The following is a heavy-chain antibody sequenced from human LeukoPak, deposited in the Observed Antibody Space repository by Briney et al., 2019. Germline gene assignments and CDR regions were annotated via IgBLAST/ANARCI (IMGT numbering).Heavy chain of an antibody. CDR3: AKDHYGGNSAPSY. V-gene: IGHV3-74*01. D-gene: IGHD4-23*01. Sequence: GGSLRLSCAASGFTFSTYWIHWVRQAPGKGLVWVSRISGDGSDTRDADSVKGRFTISRDNAKNTVFLQMNSLRAEDTAVYYCAKDHYGGNSAPSYWGQGTLVTVSS. CDR1: GFTFSTYW. J-gene: IGHJ4*02. CDR2: ISGDGSDT.